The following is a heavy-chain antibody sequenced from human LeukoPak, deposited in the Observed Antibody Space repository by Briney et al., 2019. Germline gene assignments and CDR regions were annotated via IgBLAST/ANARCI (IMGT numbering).Heavy chain of an antibody. CDR1: GYTFTGYF. CDR3: ARAQSLTAPAGTFANS. J-gene: IGHJ4*02. CDR2: INPNSGDT. Sequence: GASVKVSCKASGYTFTGYFLHWVRRAPGQGFEWMGWINPNSGDTSYTQTFQGRVTMTSDTSISTAYMELSSLRSDDTAVYYCARAQSLTAPAGTFANSWVQGTLVTVSS. V-gene: IGHV1-2*02. D-gene: IGHD6-13*01.